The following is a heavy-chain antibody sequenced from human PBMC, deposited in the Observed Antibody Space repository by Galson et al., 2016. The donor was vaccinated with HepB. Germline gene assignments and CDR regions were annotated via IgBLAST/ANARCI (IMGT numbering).Heavy chain of an antibody. J-gene: IGHJ4*02. CDR1: GYIFSTYW. Sequence: QSGAEVKKPGESLKISCRGSGYIFSTYWIGWVRQMPGKGLEWMGIIYPGDSVARYSLSFRGRVTLSVDKSINTAYVHWRILKASDTAVYFCAGSPSQYYGGPGDYYFDSWGQGTLVTVSS. D-gene: IGHD4-23*01. V-gene: IGHV5-51*01. CDR2: IYPGDSVA. CDR3: AGSPSQYYGGPGDYYFDS.